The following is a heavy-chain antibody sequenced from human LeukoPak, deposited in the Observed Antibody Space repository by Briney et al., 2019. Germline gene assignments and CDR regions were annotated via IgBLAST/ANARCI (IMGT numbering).Heavy chain of an antibody. D-gene: IGHD6-6*01. V-gene: IGHV3-23*01. CDR1: GFTFSTYA. CDR3: VKASSSSPQYNWFDA. Sequence: GGSLRLSCAASGFTFSTYAMSWVRQAPGKGLEWVSVVSGTGGRTYYADSVKGRFTISRDNSKNTLYLQMNSLRAEDTALYYCVKASSSSPQYNWFDAWGQGTLVTVSP. CDR2: VSGTGGRT. J-gene: IGHJ5*02.